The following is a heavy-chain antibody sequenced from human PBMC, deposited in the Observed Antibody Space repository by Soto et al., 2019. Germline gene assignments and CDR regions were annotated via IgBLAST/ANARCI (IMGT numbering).Heavy chain of an antibody. CDR2: INPSGGST. CDR3: ARSSSWYWFDP. D-gene: IGHD6-13*01. CDR1: GYTFTSYY. Sequence: QVHLVQSGAEVKKPGASVKVSCKASGYTFTSYYMHWVRQAPGQGLEWMGIINPSGGSTSYAQKFQGXXPXTXXTSTSTVYMELSSLRSEDTAVYYCARSSSWYWFDPWGQGTLVTVSS. V-gene: IGHV1-46*01. J-gene: IGHJ5*02.